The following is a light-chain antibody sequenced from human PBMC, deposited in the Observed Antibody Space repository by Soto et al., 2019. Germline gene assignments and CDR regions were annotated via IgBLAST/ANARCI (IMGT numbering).Light chain of an antibody. CDR2: GAS. J-gene: IGKJ4*01. V-gene: IGKV3-15*01. CDR3: QQYNDWPLT. CDR1: QSISRT. Sequence: EILMTQSPATLSVSPGEVLTLSFRASQSISRTLAWYQQRPGQAPRLPIYGASSRATGVPARFSGSGSGTEFTLTISSLQSEDFAVYYCQQYNDWPLTFGGGTKVDIK.